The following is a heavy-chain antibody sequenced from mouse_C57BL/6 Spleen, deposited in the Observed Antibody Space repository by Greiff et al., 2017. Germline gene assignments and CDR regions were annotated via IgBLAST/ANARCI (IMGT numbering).Heavy chain of an antibody. CDR1: GYTFTSYG. CDR2: IYPRSGNT. J-gene: IGHJ1*03. Sequence: QVQLQQSGAELARPGASVKLSCKASGYTFTSYGISWVKQRTGQGLEWIGEIYPRSGNTYYNEKFKGKATLTADKSSSTAYMELRSLTSEDSAVYFCARYPYYYGSSYWYFDVWGTGTTVTVSS. V-gene: IGHV1-81*01. CDR3: ARYPYYYGSSYWYFDV. D-gene: IGHD1-1*01.